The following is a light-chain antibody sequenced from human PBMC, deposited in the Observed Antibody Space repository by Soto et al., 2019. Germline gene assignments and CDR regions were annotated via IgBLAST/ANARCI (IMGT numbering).Light chain of an antibody. J-gene: IGKJ4*01. Sequence: DIVMTQSPDSLAVSLGERATINCKSSQSILHSANNENFLAWYQQKAGQPPKLLLYWASTRENGIPDRFSGSGSGTDFTLTISSLQAEDLAVYYCQQYYNTPLTFGGGTKVEIK. V-gene: IGKV4-1*01. CDR2: WAS. CDR1: QSILHSANNENF. CDR3: QQYYNTPLT.